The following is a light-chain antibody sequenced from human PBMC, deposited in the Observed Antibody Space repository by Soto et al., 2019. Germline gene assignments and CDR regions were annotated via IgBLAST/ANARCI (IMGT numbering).Light chain of an antibody. Sequence: DLQMTQSPSSLSASVGDRVTIACRASQSISTYLNWYQQKPGKAPKLLIYAASNLQSGVPSRFSGSVSGADFTLSISSLQPEDFATYYCQQSYSTPRTFGPGTKVDIK. CDR1: QSISTY. CDR3: QQSYSTPRT. CDR2: AAS. V-gene: IGKV1-39*01. J-gene: IGKJ3*01.